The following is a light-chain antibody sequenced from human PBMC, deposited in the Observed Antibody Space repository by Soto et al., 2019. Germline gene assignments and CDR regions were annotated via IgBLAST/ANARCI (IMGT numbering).Light chain of an antibody. J-gene: IGKJ2*01. CDR3: QQYGSSQYT. CDR2: GAS. V-gene: IGKV3-20*01. CDR1: QSVNNNY. Sequence: EIVLTQSPGTLSLSPGERATLSCRASQSVNNNYLAWYQQKPGQAPRLLIYGASSRATGIPDRFSGSGSGTDFTLTISRLEPEDLAVYYCQQYGSSQYTFGQGTKLEI.